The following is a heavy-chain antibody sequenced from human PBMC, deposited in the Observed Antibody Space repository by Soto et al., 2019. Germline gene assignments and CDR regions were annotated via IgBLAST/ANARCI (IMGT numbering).Heavy chain of an antibody. CDR3: ARWGHGIGWFDP. V-gene: IGHV1-69*02. CDR1: GGTFSSYT. J-gene: IGHJ5*02. D-gene: IGHD1-1*01. Sequence: QVQLVQSGAEVKKPGSSVKVSCKASGGTFSSYTISWVRQAPGQGLEWMGRIIPILGIANYAQKFQGRVTITADKSTSTAYMELSSLRSEDTAVYYCARWGHGIGWFDPWGQGTLVTVSS. CDR2: IIPILGIA.